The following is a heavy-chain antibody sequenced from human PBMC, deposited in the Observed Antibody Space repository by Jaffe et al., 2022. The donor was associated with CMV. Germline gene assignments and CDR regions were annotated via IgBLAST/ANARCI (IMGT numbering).Heavy chain of an antibody. CDR1: GGSISSSSYY. CDR3: ARQKEAAAGTPWFDP. D-gene: IGHD6-13*01. Sequence: QLQLQESGPGLVKPSETLSLTCTVSGGSISSSSYYWGWIRQPPGKGLEWIGSIYYSGSTYYNPSLKSRVTISVDTSKNQFSLKLSSVTAADTAVYYCARQKEAAAGTPWFDPWGQGTLVTVSS. V-gene: IGHV4-39*01. J-gene: IGHJ5*02. CDR2: IYYSGST.